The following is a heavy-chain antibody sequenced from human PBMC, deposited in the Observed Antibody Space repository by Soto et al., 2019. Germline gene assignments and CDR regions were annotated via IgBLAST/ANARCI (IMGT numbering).Heavy chain of an antibody. CDR1: GRSISSGGNY. CDR2: IYHSGST. CDR3: ARARMVRGVIYYYGMDV. V-gene: IGHV4-31*03. D-gene: IGHD3-10*01. J-gene: IGHJ6*02. Sequence: QVQLQESGPGLVKSSQTLSLTCTVSGRSISSGGNYWSWIRQHPGKGLEWIGYIYHSGSTYYNPSLKSRVTISVDTSKNQFSLKLNSVTAADTAVYYCARARMVRGVIYYYGMDVWGQGTTVTVSS.